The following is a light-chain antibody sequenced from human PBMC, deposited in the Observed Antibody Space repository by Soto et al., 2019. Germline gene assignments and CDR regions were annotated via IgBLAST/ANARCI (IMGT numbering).Light chain of an antibody. V-gene: IGKV3-20*01. Sequence: EIVLTQSPGTRSLSPGERATLSCRASQSVSNNYLAWCQQKPGQAPRLLIYGASNRATGTPDRFSGSGSGTDFTLTISRLEPEDFAVYYCQQYNNWPLFGQGTRLEIK. J-gene: IGKJ5*01. CDR1: QSVSNNY. CDR2: GAS. CDR3: QQYNNWPL.